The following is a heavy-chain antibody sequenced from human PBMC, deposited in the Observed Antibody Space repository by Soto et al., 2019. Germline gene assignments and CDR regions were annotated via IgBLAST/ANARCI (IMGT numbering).Heavy chain of an antibody. D-gene: IGHD6-13*01. V-gene: IGHV1-69*13. Sequence: GASVQVSCKASGGTFSSYAISWVRQAPGQGLEWMGGIIPIFGTANYAQKFQGRVTITADESTSTAYMELSSLRSEDTAVYYCARDGRQQLVYGMDVWGQGTTVTVSS. CDR1: GGTFSSYA. CDR2: IIPIFGTA. J-gene: IGHJ6*02. CDR3: ARDGRQQLVYGMDV.